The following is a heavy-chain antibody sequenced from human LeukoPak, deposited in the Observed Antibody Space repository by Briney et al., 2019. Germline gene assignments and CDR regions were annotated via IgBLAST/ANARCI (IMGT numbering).Heavy chain of an antibody. V-gene: IGHV1-2*02. Sequence: ASVKVSCKASGYTFTCYYMHWVRQAPGQGLEWMGWINPNSGGTNYAQKFQGRVTMTRDTSISTAYMELSRLRSDDTAVYYCARTYCSSTSCYVGSPNWFDPWGQGTLVTVSS. J-gene: IGHJ5*02. CDR1: GYTFTCYY. CDR3: ARTYCSSTSCYVGSPNWFDP. CDR2: INPNSGGT. D-gene: IGHD2-2*01.